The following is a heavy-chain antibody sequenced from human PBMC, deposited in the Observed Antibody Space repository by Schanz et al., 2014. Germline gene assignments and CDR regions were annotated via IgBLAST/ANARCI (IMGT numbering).Heavy chain of an antibody. J-gene: IGHJ6*03. V-gene: IGHV3-48*01. CDR2: IDGKSTTV. CDR1: GFSFSSYS. CDR3: ATDGGRLHHNYYMDV. D-gene: IGHD1-26*01. Sequence: EADLVESGGGLIQRGESLRLSCSASGFSFSSYSMNWVRQAPGKGLEWLSFIDGKSTTVFYADSVKGRFTVSRDNASLSLELPSKTPGGEDTGVYYCATDGGRLHHNYYMDVWGKGTTVTVSS.